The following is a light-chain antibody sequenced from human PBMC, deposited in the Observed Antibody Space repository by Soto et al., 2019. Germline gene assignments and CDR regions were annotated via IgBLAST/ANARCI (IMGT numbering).Light chain of an antibody. CDR1: QSISKW. J-gene: IGKJ1*01. V-gene: IGKV1-5*01. CDR2: DAS. Sequence: DIQRTQSPSTLSASVGDRVVIPCRSSQSISKWLAWYQQKPGRAPNFLIYDASTLESGVPSRFSGSGSGTEFTLTITNLQPDDFATFYCQQYSTFPRTFGQGTKVDI. CDR3: QQYSTFPRT.